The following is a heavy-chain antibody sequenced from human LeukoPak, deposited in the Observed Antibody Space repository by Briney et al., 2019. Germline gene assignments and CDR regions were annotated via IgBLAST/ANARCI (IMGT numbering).Heavy chain of an antibody. CDR2: INPNSGGT. CDR1: GYTFTGYY. Sequence: GASVKVSCKASGYTFTGYYMHWVRQAPGQGLEWVGWINPNSGGTNYAQKFQGRVTMTRDTSISTAYMELSRLRSDDTAVYYCATPRPIVVVPADDAFDIWGQGTMVTVSS. D-gene: IGHD2-2*01. J-gene: IGHJ3*02. CDR3: ATPRPIVVVPADDAFDI. V-gene: IGHV1-2*02.